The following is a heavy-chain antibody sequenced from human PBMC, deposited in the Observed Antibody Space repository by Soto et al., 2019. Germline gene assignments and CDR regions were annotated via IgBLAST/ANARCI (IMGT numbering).Heavy chain of an antibody. CDR1: GYTFTSYY. D-gene: IGHD2-2*01. J-gene: IGHJ6*02. CDR3: ARENGDEGASRIVLVPAAIFDYYYGMDV. Sequence: ASVKVSCKASGYTFTSYYMHWVRQAPGQGLEWMGIINPSGFSTSYAQKFQGRVTMTRDTSTSTVYMELSSLSSEDTAVYYCARENGDEGASRIVLVPAAIFDYYYGMDVWGQGTTVTVSS. V-gene: IGHV1-46*01. CDR2: INPSGFST.